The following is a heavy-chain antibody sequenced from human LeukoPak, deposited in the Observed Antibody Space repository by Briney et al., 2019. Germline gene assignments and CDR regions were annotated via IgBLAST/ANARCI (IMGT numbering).Heavy chain of an antibody. CDR1: GGSFSGYY. J-gene: IGHJ4*02. V-gene: IGHV3-23*01. D-gene: IGHD3-22*01. CDR3: AKDIRGYYRPFEY. CDR2: ISGSGGGT. Sequence: ETLSLTCAVYGGSFSGYYWSWIRQPPGKGLEWVSAISGSGGGTYYADSVKGRFTISRDNSKNMLYLQMNSLRAEDTAVYYCAKDIRGYYRPFEYWGQGILVTVSS.